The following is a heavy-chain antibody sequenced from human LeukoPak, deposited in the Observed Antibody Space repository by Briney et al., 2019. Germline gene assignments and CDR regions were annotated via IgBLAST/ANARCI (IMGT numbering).Heavy chain of an antibody. D-gene: IGHD2-15*01. Sequence: PGGSLRLSCAASEFTFSSFAMRWVRQPPGKGLDWVPGISGSGGSTYYADAVKGRFTISRDNSKNTLYLQMNSLRADDTAVYYCAKSVLSGGSYYDYWGQGTLVTVSS. CDR3: AKSVLSGGSYYDY. CDR2: ISGSGGST. CDR1: EFTFSSFA. J-gene: IGHJ4*02. V-gene: IGHV3-23*01.